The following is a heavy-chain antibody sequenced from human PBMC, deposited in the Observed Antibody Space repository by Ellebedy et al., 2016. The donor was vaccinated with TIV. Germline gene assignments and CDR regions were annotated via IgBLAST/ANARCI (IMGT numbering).Heavy chain of an antibody. J-gene: IGHJ4*02. CDR2: ISGGGDDI. Sequence: GESLKISXAASGFTFSDYFMTWVRQAPGEGLEWVSTISGGGDDIYFADSVKGRFTTSRDNSKNTLYLQMHSLRADDTATYYCAKTITPHAIDMAHDYWGPGTLLTVSS. D-gene: IGHD5-24*01. CDR3: AKTITPHAIDMAHDY. CDR1: GFTFSDYF. V-gene: IGHV3-23*01.